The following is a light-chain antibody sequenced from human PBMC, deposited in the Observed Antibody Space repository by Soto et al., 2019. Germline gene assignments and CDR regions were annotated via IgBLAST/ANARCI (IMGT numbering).Light chain of an antibody. CDR3: QRYGSSPLIT. V-gene: IGKV3-20*01. CDR2: GTS. CDR1: QSVSSSS. J-gene: IGKJ5*01. Sequence: ETVLTQSPGTLSLSPGERATLSCRASQSVSSSSLAWYQQRPGQAPRLLIYGTSSRATGIPDRFSGSGSGTDFTHTISRLEPEDFAVYFCQRYGSSPLITFGQGTRLEIK.